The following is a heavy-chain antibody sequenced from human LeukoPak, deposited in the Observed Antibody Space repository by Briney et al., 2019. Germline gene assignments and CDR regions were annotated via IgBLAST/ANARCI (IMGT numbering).Heavy chain of an antibody. CDR3: ARDYSSSWYVNWFDP. V-gene: IGHV1-46*01. Sequence: ASVKVSCKASGYTFINFFMHWVRQAPGQGLEWLGLINPSGGRTTYAQKFEGRIVMTRDMSTSTVYMELSRLRSDDTAVYYCARDYSSSWYVNWFDPWGQGTLVTVSS. J-gene: IGHJ5*02. CDR2: INPSGGRT. CDR1: GYTFINFF. D-gene: IGHD6-13*01.